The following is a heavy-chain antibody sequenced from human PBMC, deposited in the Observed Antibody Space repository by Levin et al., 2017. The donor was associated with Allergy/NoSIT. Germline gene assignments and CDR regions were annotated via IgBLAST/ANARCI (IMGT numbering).Heavy chain of an antibody. V-gene: IGHV1-2*02. D-gene: IGHD2-15*01. CDR3: ARGRPGLDAFDI. Sequence: GESLKISCKASGYTFTGYYMHWVRQAPGQGLEWMGWINPNSGGTNYAQKFQGRVTMTRDTSISTAYMELSRLRSDDTAVYYCARGRPGLDAFDIWGQGTMVTVSS. CDR2: INPNSGGT. CDR1: GYTFTGYY. J-gene: IGHJ3*02.